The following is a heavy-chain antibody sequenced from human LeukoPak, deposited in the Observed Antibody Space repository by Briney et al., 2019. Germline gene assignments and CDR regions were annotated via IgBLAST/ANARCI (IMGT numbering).Heavy chain of an antibody. CDR3: AASHGGKIAPYDY. CDR2: LQSSGSP. Sequence: SETLSLTCTVPGGAIATYYWSWVRQTPGKGLEWIGYLQSSGSPNYNHSLKSRVTTSVDRFENQFSLGLTSVTAADTAVYYCAASHGGKIAPYDYWGQGILVTVSS. D-gene: IGHD4-23*01. CDR1: GGAIATYY. J-gene: IGHJ4*02. V-gene: IGHV4-4*08.